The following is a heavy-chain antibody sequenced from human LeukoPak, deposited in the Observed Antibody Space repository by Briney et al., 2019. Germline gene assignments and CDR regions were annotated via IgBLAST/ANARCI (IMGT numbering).Heavy chain of an antibody. CDR2: IRYDGSNK. J-gene: IGHJ4*02. V-gene: IGHV3-30*02. Sequence: GGSLRLSCAASGFTFSGYDMHSGRQAPGKGLEWVPFIRYDGSNKYYTDSVNGRFTISIHNSNNTLYLQTNIRRPEDTAVYYCAKASAIDYWGQGTLVTVSS. CDR1: GFTFSGYD. CDR3: AKASAIDY.